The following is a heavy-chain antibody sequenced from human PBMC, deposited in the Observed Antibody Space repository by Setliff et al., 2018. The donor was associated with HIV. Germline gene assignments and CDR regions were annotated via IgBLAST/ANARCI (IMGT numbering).Heavy chain of an antibody. Sequence: QPGGSLRLSCAASGFTFSNYAMSWVRQAPGEGLEWVSAILSTGGRTFYADSVKGRFTISRDNSKNTVYLQMNSLRAEDTAEYYCAKELAASGLGYFDSWGRGILVTVSS. J-gene: IGHJ4*02. CDR3: AKELAASGLGYFDS. D-gene: IGHD3-22*01. CDR2: ILSTGGRT. V-gene: IGHV3-23*01. CDR1: GFTFSNYA.